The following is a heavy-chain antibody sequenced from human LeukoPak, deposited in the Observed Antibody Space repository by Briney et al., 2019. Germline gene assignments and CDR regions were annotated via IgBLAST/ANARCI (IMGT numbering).Heavy chain of an antibody. J-gene: IGHJ3*02. Sequence: ASVKVSCKTSGYTFTSYYMHWVRQAPGQGLEWMGWINPNSGGTNYAQKFQGRVTMTRDTSISTAYMELSRLRSDDTAVYYCARYEGIAARADDAFDIWGQGTMVTVSS. CDR2: INPNSGGT. CDR3: ARYEGIAARADDAFDI. V-gene: IGHV1-2*02. D-gene: IGHD6-6*01. CDR1: GYTFTSYY.